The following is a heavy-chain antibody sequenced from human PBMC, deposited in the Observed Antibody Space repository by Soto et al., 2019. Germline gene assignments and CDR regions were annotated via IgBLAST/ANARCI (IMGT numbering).Heavy chain of an antibody. Sequence: PSETLSLTCTVSGGSISSYYWSWIRQPPGKGLEWIGYIYYSGSTNYNPSLKSRFTISVDTSKNQFSLKLSSVTAADTAVYYCARLGYCSGGSCYDPHHNWFDPWGQGTPVTVSS. CDR3: ARLGYCSGGSCYDPHHNWFDP. J-gene: IGHJ5*02. V-gene: IGHV4-59*01. D-gene: IGHD2-15*01. CDR2: IYYSGST. CDR1: GGSISSYY.